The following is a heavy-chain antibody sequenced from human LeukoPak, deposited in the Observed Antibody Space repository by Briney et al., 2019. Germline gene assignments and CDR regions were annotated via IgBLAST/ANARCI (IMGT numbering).Heavy chain of an antibody. CDR3: ARESLWGVVIKSSIGYFDD. CDR1: GGTFSSYA. V-gene: IGHV1-69*13. Sequence: GASVKVSCKASGGTFSSYAISWVRQAPGQGLEWMGGIIPNFGTANYAQKFQGRVTITADESTSTAYMELSSLRSEDTAVYYCARESLWGVVIKSSIGYFDDWGQGTLVTVSS. CDR2: IIPNFGTA. J-gene: IGHJ4*02. D-gene: IGHD3-3*01.